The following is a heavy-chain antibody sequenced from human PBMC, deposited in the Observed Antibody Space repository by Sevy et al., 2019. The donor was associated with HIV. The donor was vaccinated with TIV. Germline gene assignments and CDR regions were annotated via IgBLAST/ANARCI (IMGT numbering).Heavy chain of an antibody. CDR3: ARTSGGSPMLADLDY. CDR2: IWYDGSNK. J-gene: IGHJ4*02. Sequence: GGSLRLSCAASGFTFSSYGIHWVRQAPGKGLEWVAVIWYDGSNKYYADSVKGRFTISSDNSKNTLYLQMKSLRAEDTAVYYCARTSGGSPMLADLDYWGQGTLVTVSS. CDR1: GFTFSSYG. V-gene: IGHV3-33*01. D-gene: IGHD2-8*01.